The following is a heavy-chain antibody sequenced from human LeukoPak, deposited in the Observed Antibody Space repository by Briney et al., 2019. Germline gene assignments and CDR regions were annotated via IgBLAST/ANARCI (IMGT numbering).Heavy chain of an antibody. J-gene: IGHJ4*02. CDR1: GFTFSDYY. CDR3: AKDAVGRDGYTADY. CDR2: IRYDGSNK. V-gene: IGHV3-30*02. Sequence: PGGSLRLSCAASGFTFSDYYMSWIRQAPGKGLEWVAFIRYDGSNKYYADSVKGRFTISRDNSKNTLYLQMNSLRAEDTAVYYCAKDAVGRDGYTADYWGQGTLVTVSS. D-gene: IGHD5-24*01.